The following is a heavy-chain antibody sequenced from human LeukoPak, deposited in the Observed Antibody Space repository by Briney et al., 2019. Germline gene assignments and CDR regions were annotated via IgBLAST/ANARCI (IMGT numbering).Heavy chain of an antibody. V-gene: IGHV1-18*01. Sequence: ASVKVSCKASGYTFTRYGISWVRQAPGQGLEWMGWISPYNGDTNYAQNLQGRVAMTTDTSTSTAYMELRRLRSDDTAVYYCARDERSYGAPDYWGQGTLVTVSS. J-gene: IGHJ4*02. CDR1: GYTFTRYG. CDR3: ARDERSYGAPDY. CDR2: ISPYNGDT. D-gene: IGHD4-17*01.